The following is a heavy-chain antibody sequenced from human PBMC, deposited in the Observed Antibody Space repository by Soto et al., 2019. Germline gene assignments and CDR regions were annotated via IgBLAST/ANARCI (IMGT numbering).Heavy chain of an antibody. CDR1: GGSIGRGGYY. Sequence: SETLSLTCTVSGGSIGRGGYYWSGIRQHPGKGLEWIGYIYYSGSTYYNPSLKSRVTISVDTSKNQFSLKLNSVTAADTAVYYCARVSYGSGNYYTHRHFDYWGLGTLVTVCS. CDR3: ARVSYGSGNYYTHRHFDY. J-gene: IGHJ4*02. D-gene: IGHD3-10*01. CDR2: IYYSGST. V-gene: IGHV4-31*03.